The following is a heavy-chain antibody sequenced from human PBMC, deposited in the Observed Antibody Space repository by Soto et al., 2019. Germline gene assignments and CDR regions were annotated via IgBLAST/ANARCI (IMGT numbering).Heavy chain of an antibody. J-gene: IGHJ4*02. CDR3: ARESEDLTSNFDY. V-gene: IGHV3-21*06. CDR1: GFTFTRYS. Sequence: GGSLRLSCAASGFTFTRYSMNWVRQAPGKGLERVSSISSTTNYIYYGDSMKGRFTISRDNAKNSLYLEMNSLRAEDTAVYYCARESEDLTSNFDYWGQGTLVTVSS. CDR2: ISSTTNYI.